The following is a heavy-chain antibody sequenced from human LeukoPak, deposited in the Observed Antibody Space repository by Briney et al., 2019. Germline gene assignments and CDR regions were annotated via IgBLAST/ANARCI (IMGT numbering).Heavy chain of an antibody. CDR2: ISYDGSNK. CDR3: AKDGAYGSGSLDY. D-gene: IGHD3-10*01. J-gene: IGHJ4*02. V-gene: IGHV3-30*18. Sequence: PGRSLRLSCAASGFTFSSYGMHWVRQAPGKGLEWVAVISYDGSNKYYADSVKGRFTISRDNSENTLYLQMNSLRAEDTAVYYCAKDGAYGSGSLDYWGQGTLVTVSS. CDR1: GFTFSSYG.